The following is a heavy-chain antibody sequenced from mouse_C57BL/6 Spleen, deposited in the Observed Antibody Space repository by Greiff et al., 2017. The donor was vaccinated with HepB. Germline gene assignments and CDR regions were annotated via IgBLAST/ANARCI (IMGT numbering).Heavy chain of an antibody. J-gene: IGHJ2*01. CDR2: ISGGGGNT. Sequence: EVQGVESGGGLVKPGGSLKLSCAASGFTFSSYTMSWVRQTPEKRLEWVATISGGGGNTYYPDSVKGRFTISRDNAKNTLYLQMSSLRSEDTALYYCARIYYGNYLYFDYWGQGTTLTVSS. V-gene: IGHV5-9*01. CDR1: GFTFSSYT. D-gene: IGHD2-1*01. CDR3: ARIYYGNYLYFDY.